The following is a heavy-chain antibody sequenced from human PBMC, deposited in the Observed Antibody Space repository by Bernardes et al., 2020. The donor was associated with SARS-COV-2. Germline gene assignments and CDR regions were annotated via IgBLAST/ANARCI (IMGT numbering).Heavy chain of an antibody. D-gene: IGHD1-1*01. CDR1: GFDFSNYW. CDR3: AKDLHSWGEERRPTDC. Sequence: GGALRPSFAAPGFDFSNYWLHWVRPAPGQGLGWVANISHDENTKHHAESVEGRFTISRDNSRNTLDLQLNSMRSDDTAVYYCAKDLHSWGEERRPTDCWGQGTLVTVSS. V-gene: IGHV3-30*18. CDR2: ISHDENTK. J-gene: IGHJ4*02.